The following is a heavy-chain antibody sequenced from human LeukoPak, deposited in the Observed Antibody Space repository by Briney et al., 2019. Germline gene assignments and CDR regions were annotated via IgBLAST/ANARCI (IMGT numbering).Heavy chain of an antibody. V-gene: IGHV1-18*01. CDR3: ARRFCSSVSCYDDDAFDV. CDR2: ISGYDGKI. Sequence: ASVKVSCKASGHTFVSYGISWVRQAPGQGLEWMGWISGYDGKINYAQKFQGRVTMTTDTSTSTAYLELRSLTSEDTAVYYCARRFCSSVSCYDDDAFDVWGQGTLVTVSS. CDR1: GHTFVSYG. D-gene: IGHD2-2*01. J-gene: IGHJ3*01.